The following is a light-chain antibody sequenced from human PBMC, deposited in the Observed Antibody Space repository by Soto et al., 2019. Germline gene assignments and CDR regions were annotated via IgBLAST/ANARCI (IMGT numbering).Light chain of an antibody. CDR1: QSVSSN. CDR2: GAS. V-gene: IGKV3-15*01. Sequence: EIVMTQSPATLSVSPVERATLSCRASQSVSSNLAWYQQKPGQAPRLLIYGASTRATGIPARFSGSGSGTEFTLTISSLQSEDFAVYYCQQYNNWSTFGQGTKVDIK. CDR3: QQYNNWST. J-gene: IGKJ1*01.